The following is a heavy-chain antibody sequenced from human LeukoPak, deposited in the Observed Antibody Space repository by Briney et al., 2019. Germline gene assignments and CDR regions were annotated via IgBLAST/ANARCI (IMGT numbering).Heavy chain of an antibody. CDR3: ARAYNWNDKFDY. Sequence: ASVKVSCKASGYTFISYYIHWVRQAPGQGLEWMGIINPNGGSTTYAQKFQGRVTMTRDTSTSTVYMDLSSLTSEDTAVYYCARAYNWNDKFDYWGQETLVTVSS. V-gene: IGHV1-46*01. D-gene: IGHD1-1*01. CDR2: INPNGGST. J-gene: IGHJ4*02. CDR1: GYTFISYY.